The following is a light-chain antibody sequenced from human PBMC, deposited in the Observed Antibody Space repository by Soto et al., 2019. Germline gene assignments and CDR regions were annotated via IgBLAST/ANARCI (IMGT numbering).Light chain of an antibody. CDR3: QQYQNWPPT. CDR2: KAS. CDR1: QSISNW. V-gene: IGKV1-5*03. J-gene: IGKJ1*01. Sequence: DIQMTQSPSTLSASVGDRVTITCRASQSISNWLAWYQQKPGKAPKLLIYKASNLESGVPSRFNGSGSGTDFTLSISSLQSEDFAVYYCQQYQNWPPTFGQGTKVDIK.